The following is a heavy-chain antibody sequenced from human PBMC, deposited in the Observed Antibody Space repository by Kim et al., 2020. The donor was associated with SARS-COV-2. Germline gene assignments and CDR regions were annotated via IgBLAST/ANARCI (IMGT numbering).Heavy chain of an antibody. CDR3: ARTSRGGYSYGP. CDR1: GGSFSGYY. V-gene: IGHV4-34*01. J-gene: IGHJ4*02. D-gene: IGHD5-18*01. Sequence: SETLSLTCAVYGGSFSGYYWSWIRQPPGKGLEWIGEINHSGSTNYNPSLKSRVTISVDTSKNQFSLKLSSVTAADTAVYYCARTSRGGYSYGPWGQGTLVTVSS. CDR2: INHSGST.